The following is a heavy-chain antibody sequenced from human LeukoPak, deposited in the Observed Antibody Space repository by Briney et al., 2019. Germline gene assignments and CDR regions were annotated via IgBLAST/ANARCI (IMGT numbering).Heavy chain of an antibody. CDR1: GFTFSTYW. J-gene: IGHJ4*02. CDR2: IKQDGSEK. D-gene: IGHD3-10*01. CDR3: VRDLGWFGELSVGQWGS. V-gene: IGHV3-7*01. Sequence: SGGSLRLSCAASGFTFSTYWMSWVRQAPGKGLEWVANIKQDGSEKYYVDSVKGRFTISRDNAKNSQYLQMNSLRAEDTAVYYCVRDLGWFGELSVGQWGSWGQGTLVTVSS.